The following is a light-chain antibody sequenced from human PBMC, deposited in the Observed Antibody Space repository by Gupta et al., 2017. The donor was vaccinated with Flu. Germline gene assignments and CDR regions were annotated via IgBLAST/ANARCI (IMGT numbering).Light chain of an antibody. CDR3: AAWDDSLSGWV. CDR2: RNN. Sequence: SVLTQPPSASGTPGQRVTISCSGSSSNIGSNYVYGYQQLPGTAPKLLIYRNNQRPSGVPDRLSGSKSGTSASLAISGLRSEDEADYYCAAWDDSLSGWVVGGGTKLTVL. V-gene: IGLV1-47*01. CDR1: SSNIGSNY. J-gene: IGLJ3*02.